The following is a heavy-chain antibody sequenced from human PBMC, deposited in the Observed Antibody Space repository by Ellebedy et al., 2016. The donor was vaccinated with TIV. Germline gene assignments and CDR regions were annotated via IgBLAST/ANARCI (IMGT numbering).Heavy chain of an antibody. CDR2: TSYDGSNK. D-gene: IGHD6-13*01. CDR3: AREEAASSAPKSGPHY. Sequence: GESLKISXAASGFTFSSYGMHWVRQAPGKGLEWVAVTSYDGSNKYYADSVKGRFTISRDNSKNTLYLQMNSLRAEDTAVYYCAREEAASSAPKSGPHYWGQGTLVTVSS. CDR1: GFTFSSYG. J-gene: IGHJ4*02. V-gene: IGHV3-30*03.